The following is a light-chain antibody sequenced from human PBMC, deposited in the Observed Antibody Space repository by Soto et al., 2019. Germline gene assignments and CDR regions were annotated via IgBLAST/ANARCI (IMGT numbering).Light chain of an antibody. Sequence: QSVLTQPPSVSGAPGQGVTISCTGSSSNIGAGYDVHWYRQLPGTAPRLLIYRNTNRPSGVPDRFFGSKSGTSASLAITGVPGENGAGYYCHSYDSSLSGVVFGGGTKLTVL. V-gene: IGLV1-40*01. CDR3: HSYDSSLSGVV. CDR2: RNT. CDR1: SSNIGAGYD. J-gene: IGLJ2*01.